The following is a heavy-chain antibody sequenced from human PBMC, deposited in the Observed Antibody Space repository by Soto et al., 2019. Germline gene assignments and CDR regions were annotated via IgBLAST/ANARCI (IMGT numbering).Heavy chain of an antibody. J-gene: IGHJ6*03. V-gene: IGHV3-23*01. Sequence: GGSLRLSCAASGFTFSSYAMSWVRQAPGKGLEWVSAISGSGGSTYYADSVKGRFTISRDNSKNTLYLQMNSLRAEDTAVDYCAKSNYYGSGSYYRKSYYYYMDVWGKGTTVTVSS. D-gene: IGHD3-10*01. CDR2: ISGSGGST. CDR3: AKSNYYGSGSYYRKSYYYYMDV. CDR1: GFTFSSYA.